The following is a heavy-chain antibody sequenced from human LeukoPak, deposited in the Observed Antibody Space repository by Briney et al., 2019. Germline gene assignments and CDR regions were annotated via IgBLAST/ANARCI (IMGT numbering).Heavy chain of an antibody. CDR2: IYHTGST. CDR1: GDPITSGIYY. D-gene: IGHD3-9*01. J-gene: IGHJ5*02. V-gene: IGHV4-31*03. Sequence: SETLSLTCSVSGDPITSGIYYWTWIRQHPGKGLEWIGYIYHTGSTYFNPSLQSRLTISLDTSKNQFSLKLTSVSAADTAIYYCARAGFDILTGSTERFDPWGQGTLVTVSS. CDR3: ARAGFDILTGSTERFDP.